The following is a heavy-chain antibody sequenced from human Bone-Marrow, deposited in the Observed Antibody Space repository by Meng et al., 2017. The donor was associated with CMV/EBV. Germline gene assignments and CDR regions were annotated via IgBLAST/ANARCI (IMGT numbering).Heavy chain of an antibody. CDR1: GFTFDDYA. J-gene: IGHJ4*02. Sequence: SLKISCAASGFTFDDYAMHWVRQAPGKGLEWVSGISWNSGSVGYADSVKGRFTISRDNAKNSLYLQMNSLRAEDMALYYCAKGVYSNYDAPFDYWGQGTRVTVSS. CDR3: AKGVYSNYDAPFDY. V-gene: IGHV3-9*03. D-gene: IGHD4-11*01. CDR2: ISWNSGSV.